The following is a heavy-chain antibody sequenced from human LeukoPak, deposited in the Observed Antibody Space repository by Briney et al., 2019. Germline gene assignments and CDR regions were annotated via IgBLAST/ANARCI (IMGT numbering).Heavy chain of an antibody. CDR2: INPNNGGT. CDR3: ARGAGPKAFDV. V-gene: IGHV1-2*02. Sequence: EASVKVSCKASGYTFTGNHLHWVRQAPGQGLEWMGWINPNNGGTSFAQNFQGRATLTRDTSISTAYMELSTLRSDDTAVYYCARGAGPKAFDVWGQGTMVTVST. J-gene: IGHJ3*01. CDR1: GYTFTGNH.